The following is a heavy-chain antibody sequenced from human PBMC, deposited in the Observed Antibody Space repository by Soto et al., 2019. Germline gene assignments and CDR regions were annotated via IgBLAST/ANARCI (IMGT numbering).Heavy chain of an antibody. CDR3: AREALDGYIPRGIDY. D-gene: IGHD5-12*01. CDR2: IIPILGIA. J-gene: IGHJ4*02. CDR1: GGTFSSYT. Sequence: SVKVSCKASGGTFSSYTISWVRQAPGQGLEWMGRIIPILGIANYAQKFQGRVTITADKSTSTAYMELSSLRSEDTAVYYCAREALDGYIPRGIDYWGQGTLVTVSS. V-gene: IGHV1-69*04.